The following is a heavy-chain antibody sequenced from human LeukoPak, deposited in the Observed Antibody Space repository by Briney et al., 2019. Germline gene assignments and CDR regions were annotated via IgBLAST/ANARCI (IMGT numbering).Heavy chain of an antibody. V-gene: IGHV1-69*04. Sequence: GASVKVSCKASGGTFSSYAISWVRQAPGQGLEWMGRIIPILGIANYAQKFQGRVTITADKSPSTAYMELSSLRSEDTAVYYCARAGRGCCSGGSCPSPEYFQHWGQGTLVTVSS. CDR2: IIPILGIA. J-gene: IGHJ1*01. CDR1: GGTFSSYA. CDR3: ARAGRGCCSGGSCPSPEYFQH. D-gene: IGHD2-15*01.